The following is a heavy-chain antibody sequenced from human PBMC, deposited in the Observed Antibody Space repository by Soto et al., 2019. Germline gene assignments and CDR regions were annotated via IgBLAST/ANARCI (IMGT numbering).Heavy chain of an antibody. V-gene: IGHV4-59*01. Sequence: SETLSLTCSVSGGSISGSYWSWIRQSPGKGLEWLGYVYYTGSTNYSPSLRSRVSISVDTSKNEFSLRLSSVTAADTAVYFCARSVAVPGEYIDYWCQGTQLTVSS. CDR1: GGSISGSY. CDR3: ARSVAVPGEYIDY. J-gene: IGHJ4*02. D-gene: IGHD6-19*01. CDR2: VYYTGST.